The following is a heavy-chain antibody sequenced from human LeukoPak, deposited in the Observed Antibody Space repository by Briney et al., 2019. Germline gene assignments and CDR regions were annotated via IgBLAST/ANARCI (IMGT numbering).Heavy chain of an antibody. CDR3: ARAEGWFGELPLIDY. CDR2: IKQDGSEK. CDR1: GFTFGSYS. D-gene: IGHD3-10*01. Sequence: GGSLRLSCAASGFTFGSYSMNWVRQAPGKRLEWVANIKQDGSEKYYVDSVKGRFTISRDNAKNSLYLQMNSLRAEDTAVYYCARAEGWFGELPLIDYWGQGTLVTVSS. J-gene: IGHJ4*02. V-gene: IGHV3-7*01.